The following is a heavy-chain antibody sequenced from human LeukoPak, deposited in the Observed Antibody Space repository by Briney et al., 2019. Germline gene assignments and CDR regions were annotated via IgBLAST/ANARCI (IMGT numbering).Heavy chain of an antibody. D-gene: IGHD4-17*01. CDR3: AKEGVTTPEGYYYYGMDV. CDR1: GFTFSSYS. J-gene: IGHJ6*02. Sequence: GGSLRLSCAASGFTFSSYSMNWVRQAPGKGLEWVSSISSSSSYIYYADSVKGRFTISRDNSKNTLYLQMNSLRAEDTAVYYCAKEGVTTPEGYYYYGMDVWGQGTTVTVSS. V-gene: IGHV3-21*01. CDR2: ISSSSSYI.